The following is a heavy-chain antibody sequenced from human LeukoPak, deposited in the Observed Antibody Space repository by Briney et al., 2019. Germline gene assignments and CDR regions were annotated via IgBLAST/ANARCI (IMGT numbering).Heavy chain of an antibody. Sequence: SQTLSLTCTVSGGSISSGDYYWSWIRQPPGKGLEWIGYIYYSGSTYYNPSLKSRVTISVDTSKNQFSLKLSSVTAADTAVYYCARALSNYDSSGYSPGYYFDYWGQGTLVTVSS. CDR2: IYYSGST. D-gene: IGHD3-22*01. V-gene: IGHV4-30-4*01. CDR1: GGSISSGDYY. J-gene: IGHJ4*02. CDR3: ARALSNYDSSGYSPGYYFDY.